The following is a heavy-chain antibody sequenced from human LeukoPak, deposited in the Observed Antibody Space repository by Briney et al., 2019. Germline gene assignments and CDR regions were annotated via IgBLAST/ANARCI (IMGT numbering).Heavy chain of an antibody. V-gene: IGHV1-69*13. CDR3: ARDRPYTGGWRGFDY. J-gene: IGHJ4*02. CDR1: GGTFSRYA. CDR2: IIPMFSIA. D-gene: IGHD6-19*01. Sequence: ASVKVSCKASGGTFSRYAISWVRQAPGQGLEWMGGIIPMFSIANYAQKFQGRVTITADESTSTAYMELSSLRSEDTAAYYCARDRPYTGGWRGFDYWGQGTLVTVSS.